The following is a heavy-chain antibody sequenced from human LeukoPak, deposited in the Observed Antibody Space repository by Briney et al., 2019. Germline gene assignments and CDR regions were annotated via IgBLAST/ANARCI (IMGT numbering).Heavy chain of an antibody. CDR1: GGYISGYY. D-gene: IGHD3-16*01. V-gene: IGHV4-59*12. CDR2: IYYSGST. Sequence: SETLSLTCTVSGGYISGYYWSWIRQPPGKGLEWIGYIYYSGSTNYNPSLKSRVTMSVDTSKNQFSLKLSSVTAADTAVYYCARDASFFDPWGQGTLVTVSS. J-gene: IGHJ5*02. CDR3: ARDASFFDP.